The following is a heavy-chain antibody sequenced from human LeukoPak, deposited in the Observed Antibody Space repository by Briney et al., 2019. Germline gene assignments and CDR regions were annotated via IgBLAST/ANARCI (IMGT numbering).Heavy chain of an antibody. J-gene: IGHJ4*02. CDR3: ARSIAVAGTATDY. V-gene: IGHV3-33*08. Sequence: PGGSLRLSCATSGFTFTTYAMQWVRQAPGKGLEWVAVIWYDGSNKYYADSVKGRFTISRDNSKNTLYLQMNSLRAEDTAVYYCARSIAVAGTATDYWGQGTLVTVSS. CDR1: GFTFTTYA. D-gene: IGHD6-19*01. CDR2: IWYDGSNK.